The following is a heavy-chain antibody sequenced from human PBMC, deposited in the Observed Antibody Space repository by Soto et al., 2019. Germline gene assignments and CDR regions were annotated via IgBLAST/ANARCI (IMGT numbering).Heavy chain of an antibody. D-gene: IGHD3-10*01. V-gene: IGHV4-61*01. Sequence: PSETLSLTCTVSGGSVSSGSYYWSWIRQPPGKGLEWIGYIYYNGSTNYNPSLKSRITISVDTSKNQFSLRLSSVTAADTAVYYCARVPSTVGVIRIYKWFDPWGQGTLVTVSS. CDR2: IYYNGST. CDR1: GGSVSSGSYY. J-gene: IGHJ5*02. CDR3: ARVPSTVGVIRIYKWFDP.